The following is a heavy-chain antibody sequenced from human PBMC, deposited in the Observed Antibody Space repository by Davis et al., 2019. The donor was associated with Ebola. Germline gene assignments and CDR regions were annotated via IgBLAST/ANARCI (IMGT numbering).Heavy chain of an antibody. D-gene: IGHD2-2*02. CDR3: ARSALGYCSSTSCYTGAFDI. CDR1: GFTFSSYA. J-gene: IGHJ3*02. CDR2: ISYDGSNK. Sequence: GGSLRLSCAASGFTFSSYAMHWVRQAPGKGLEWVAVISYDGSNKYYADSVKGRFTISRDNSKNTLYLQMNSLRAEDTAVYYCARSALGYCSSTSCYTGAFDIWGQGTMVTVSS. V-gene: IGHV3-30-3*01.